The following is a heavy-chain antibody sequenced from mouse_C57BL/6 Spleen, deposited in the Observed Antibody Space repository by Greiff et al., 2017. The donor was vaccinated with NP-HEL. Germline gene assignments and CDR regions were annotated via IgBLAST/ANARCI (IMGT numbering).Heavy chain of an antibody. CDR2: ISSGGSYT. J-gene: IGHJ3*01. Sequence: DVKLVESGGDLVKPGGSLKLSCAASGFTFSSYGMSWVRQTPDKRLEWVATISSGGSYTYYPDSVKGRFTISRDNAKNTLYLQMSSLKSEDTAMYYCARHPPFAYWGQGTLVTVSA. CDR1: GFTFSSYG. V-gene: IGHV5-6*02. CDR3: ARHPPFAY.